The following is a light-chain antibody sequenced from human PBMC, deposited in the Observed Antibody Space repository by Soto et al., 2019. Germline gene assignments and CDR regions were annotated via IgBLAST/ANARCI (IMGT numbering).Light chain of an antibody. Sequence: DIPMTQSPSTLSAFVGDRVTITCRASQSISSWLAWYQQKPGKAPKLLIYKASSLESGVPSRFSGSGSGTEFTLTISSLQPDDFATYYCQHQTFGQGTKVEIK. V-gene: IGKV1-5*03. CDR1: QSISSW. J-gene: IGKJ1*01. CDR3: QHQT. CDR2: KAS.